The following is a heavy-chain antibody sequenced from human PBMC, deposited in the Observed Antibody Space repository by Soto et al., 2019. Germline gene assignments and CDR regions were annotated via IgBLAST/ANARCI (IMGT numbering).Heavy chain of an antibody. V-gene: IGHV4-30-4*01. CDR2: IYYSGST. Sequence: SETLSLTCTVSGGSISSGDYYWSWIRQPPGKGLEWVGYIYYSGSTYYNPSLKSRVTISVDTSKNQFSLKLSSVTAADTAVYYCARDLELSPPTFDYGGKGTLVTVSS. CDR3: ARDLELSPPTFDY. J-gene: IGHJ4*02. D-gene: IGHD1-26*01. CDR1: GGSISSGDYY.